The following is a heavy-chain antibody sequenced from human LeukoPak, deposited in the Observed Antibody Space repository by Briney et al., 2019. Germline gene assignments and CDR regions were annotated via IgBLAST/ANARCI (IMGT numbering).Heavy chain of an antibody. V-gene: IGHV3-48*01. CDR1: GFTFSSYS. Sequence: GGSLRLSCAASGFTFSSYSMNWVRQAPGKGLGWVSYISSSSSTIYYADSVKGRSTIPRDNAKNSLYLQMNSLRAEDTAVYYCAVTMVRGGLDYWGQGTLVTVSS. D-gene: IGHD3-10*01. CDR2: ISSSSSTI. J-gene: IGHJ4*02. CDR3: AVTMVRGGLDY.